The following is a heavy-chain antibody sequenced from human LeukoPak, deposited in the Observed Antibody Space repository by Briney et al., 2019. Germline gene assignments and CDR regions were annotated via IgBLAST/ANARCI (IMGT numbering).Heavy chain of an antibody. CDR3: ARAGRYYDFWSGYHNWFDP. V-gene: IGHV3-74*01. CDR1: GFTFSSYW. J-gene: IGHJ5*02. D-gene: IGHD3-3*01. CDR2: INSDGSST. Sequence: PGGSLRLSCAASGFTFSSYWMHWVRQAPGKGLVWVSRINSDGSSTSYADSVKGRFTISRDNAKNTLYLQMNCLRAEDTAVYYCARAGRYYDFWSGYHNWFDPWGQGTLVTVSS.